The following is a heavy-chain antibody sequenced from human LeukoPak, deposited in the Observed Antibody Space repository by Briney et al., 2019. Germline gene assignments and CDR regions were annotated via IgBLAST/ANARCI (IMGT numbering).Heavy chain of an antibody. D-gene: IGHD2-2*01. CDR2: INANSGVT. CDR3: ARDTPRMVVVPAADDAFDI. CDR1: GYTFTGYY. J-gene: IGHJ3*02. Sequence: ASVKVSCKASGYTFTGYYMPSVRQAPGQRLEGLGWINANSGVTKYAQKFQGRVTMPRDTSISTAYTALSRLGADATAVDYCARDTPRMVVVPAADDAFDIWGQGTMVTVSS. V-gene: IGHV1-2*02.